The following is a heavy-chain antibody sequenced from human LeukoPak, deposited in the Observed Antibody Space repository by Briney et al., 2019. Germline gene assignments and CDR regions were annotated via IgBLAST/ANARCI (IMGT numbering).Heavy chain of an antibody. J-gene: IGHJ6*03. Sequence: SETLSLTCSVSGGSMSTMSYYWGWIRQAPGKGLEWIGSIYYSGITYHNPSLKSRVTISVDTSKKQFSLELTSVTAADTAVYYCARHKSDEFWNGYYYYYMDVWGKGTTVTVPS. CDR1: GGSMSTMSYY. D-gene: IGHD1-1*01. V-gene: IGHV4-39*01. CDR2: IYYSGIT. CDR3: ARHKSDEFWNGYYYYYMDV.